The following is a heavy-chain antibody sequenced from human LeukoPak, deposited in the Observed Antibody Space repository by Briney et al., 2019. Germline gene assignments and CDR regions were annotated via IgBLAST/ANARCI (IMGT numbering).Heavy chain of an antibody. CDR3: AKCHSGNYYYGMDV. CDR1: GFTFSSYA. CDR2: ISVSGRST. V-gene: IGHV3-23*01. J-gene: IGHJ6*02. D-gene: IGHD1-26*01. Sequence: GGSLRLSCAASGFTFSSYAMSWVRQAPGNGLEWVLVISVSGRSTYYADSVKGRFTISRDNSKNTLYLQMNSLRAEDTAVYYCAKCHSGNYYYGMDVWGQGTTVTVSS.